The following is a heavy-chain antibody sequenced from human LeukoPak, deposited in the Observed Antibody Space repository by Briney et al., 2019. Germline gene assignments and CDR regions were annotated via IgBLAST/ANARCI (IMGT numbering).Heavy chain of an antibody. V-gene: IGHV4-30-4*01. D-gene: IGHD2-2*01. CDR1: GGSISSGDYY. J-gene: IGHJ4*02. CDR2: IYYSGST. Sequence: PSETLSLTCTVSGGSISSGDYYWSWIRQPPGKGLEWIGYIYYSGSTYYNPSLKSRVTISVDTSKNQFSLKLSSATAADTAVYYCARGDCTSISCPFDFWGLGTLVTVSS. CDR3: ARGDCTSISCPFDF.